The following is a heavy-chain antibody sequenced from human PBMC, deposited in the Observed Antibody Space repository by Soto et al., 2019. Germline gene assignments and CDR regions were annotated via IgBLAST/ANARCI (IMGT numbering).Heavy chain of an antibody. V-gene: IGHV4-39*01. CDR1: GGSLSSSPYY. CDR2: INYSGNT. Sequence: PSETLSLTXTVSGGSLSSSPYYWGWIRRPPGKGLEFIGSINYSGNTYYSPSLKSRVTLSVDTSKNQFSLKVTSVTATDTGLYYCSRRAPEGFDPWGQGTLVTVSS. J-gene: IGHJ5*02. CDR3: SRRAPEGFDP.